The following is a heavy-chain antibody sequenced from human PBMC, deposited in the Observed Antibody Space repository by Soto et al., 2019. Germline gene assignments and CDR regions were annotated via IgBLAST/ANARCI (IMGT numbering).Heavy chain of an antibody. J-gene: IGHJ5*02. D-gene: IGHD3-22*01. Sequence: SETLSLTCTVSGGSVSSGSYYWRWIRQPPGKGLEWIGYIYYSGSTNYNPSLKSRVTISVDTSKNQFSLKLSSVTAADTAVYYCARGGEGYYYDSSGYYTIANWFDPWGQGTLVTVSS. CDR1: GGSVSSGSYY. CDR3: ARGGEGYYYDSSGYYTIANWFDP. V-gene: IGHV4-61*01. CDR2: IYYSGST.